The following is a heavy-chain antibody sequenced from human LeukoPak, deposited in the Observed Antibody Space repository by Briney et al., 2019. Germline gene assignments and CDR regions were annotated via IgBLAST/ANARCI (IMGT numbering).Heavy chain of an antibody. CDR1: GGSISSGSYY. CDR2: IYTSGST. V-gene: IGHV4-61*02. J-gene: IGHJ3*02. Sequence: PSQTLSLTCTVSGGSISSGSYYWSWIRQPAGKGLEWIGRIYTSGSTNYNPSLKSRVTISVDTSKNQFSLKLSSVTAADTAVYYCARLSYYDFWNFGQGAFDIWGQGTMVTVSS. D-gene: IGHD3-3*01. CDR3: ARLSYYDFWNFGQGAFDI.